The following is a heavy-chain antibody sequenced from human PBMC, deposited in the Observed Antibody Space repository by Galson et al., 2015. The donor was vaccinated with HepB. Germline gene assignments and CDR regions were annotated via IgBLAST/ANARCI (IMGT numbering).Heavy chain of an antibody. CDR3: TRGASGSYTPGYLGGY. J-gene: IGHJ4*02. CDR2: INGDGSTT. V-gene: IGHV3-74*01. CDR1: GFTFSRYW. D-gene: IGHD3-10*01. Sequence: SLRLSCAASGFTFSRYWMHWVRQAPGKGLMWVSRINGDGSTTSYADSVKGRFTISRDNAKNTLYLQMNSLRAEDTAVYFCTRGASGSYTPGYLGGYWGQGTLVTVSS.